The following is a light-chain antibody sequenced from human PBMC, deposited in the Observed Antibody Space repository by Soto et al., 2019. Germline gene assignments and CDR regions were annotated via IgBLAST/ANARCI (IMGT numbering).Light chain of an antibody. V-gene: IGLV1-51*02. J-gene: IGLJ2*01. Sequence: QSVLTQPPSVTAAPGQKVTISCSGSSSNIGKNYVSWYQQLPGTAPKLLIYENKKRPSGIPDRVSGSKSGTSATLGITGLLAGDEADYYCGTWDSSLSAWVFGGGTKVTVL. CDR3: GTWDSSLSAWV. CDR1: SSNIGKNY. CDR2: ENK.